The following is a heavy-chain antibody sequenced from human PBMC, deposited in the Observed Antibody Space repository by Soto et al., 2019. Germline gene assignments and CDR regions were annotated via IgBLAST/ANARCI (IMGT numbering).Heavy chain of an antibody. CDR1: GGAISGYY. Sequence: SETLSLTCTVSGGAISGYYWTWIRQPAGKGLEWIGRIYSSGGTKYNPSLKSRVDMSLDMSKNQFSLRLNSVTAADTAIYYCARGQRFSDSFDPWGQGTLVTVSS. CDR2: IYSSGGT. J-gene: IGHJ5*02. CDR3: ARGQRFSDSFDP. D-gene: IGHD3-3*01. V-gene: IGHV4-4*07.